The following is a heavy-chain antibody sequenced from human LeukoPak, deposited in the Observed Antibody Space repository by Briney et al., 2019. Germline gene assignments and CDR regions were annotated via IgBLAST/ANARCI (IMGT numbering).Heavy chain of an antibody. V-gene: IGHV4-61*02. CDR3: ARSPPLYGVDV. CDR2: IYTSGST. J-gene: IGHJ6*02. CDR1: GGSISSGSYY. Sequence: SETLSLTCTVSGGSISSGSYYWSWIRQPAGKGLEWIGRIYTSGSTNYNPSLKSRVTISVDTSKNQFSLKLSSVTAADTAVYYCARSPPLYGVDVWGQGTTVTVSS.